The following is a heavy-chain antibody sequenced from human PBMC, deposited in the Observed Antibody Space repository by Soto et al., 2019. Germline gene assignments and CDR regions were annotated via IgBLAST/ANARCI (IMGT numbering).Heavy chain of an antibody. CDR2: ISGSGSGT. V-gene: IGHV3-23*01. CDR1: GFTFSSYA. Sequence: PGGSLRLSCAASGFTFSSYAMSWVRQAPGKGLDWVSTISGSGSGTYYADSVKGRFTISRDNSKNTLYLQMNSLRAEDTAVYYCAPYSWNYERYGVHFRMDVWGRGTPVTVSS. CDR3: APYSWNYERYGVHFRMDV. D-gene: IGHD1-7*01. J-gene: IGHJ6*02.